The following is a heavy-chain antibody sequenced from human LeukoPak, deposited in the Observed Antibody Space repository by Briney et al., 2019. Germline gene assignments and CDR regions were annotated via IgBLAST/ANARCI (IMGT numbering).Heavy chain of an antibody. CDR3: ARAGYSGSDFSV. V-gene: IGHV4-59*01. CDR1: GGSFSSYY. Sequence: SETLSLTCTLSGGSFSSYYWSWIRQLPGKGLEWIGYIYYSGSTNYNPSLKSRVTISVDTSKNQFSLKLSSVTATDTAVYYCARAGYSGSDFSVWGKGSTVTVSS. CDR2: IYYSGST. D-gene: IGHD5-12*01. J-gene: IGHJ6*04.